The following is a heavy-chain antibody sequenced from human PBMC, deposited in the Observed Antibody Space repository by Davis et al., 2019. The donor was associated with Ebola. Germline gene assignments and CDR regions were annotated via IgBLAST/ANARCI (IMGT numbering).Heavy chain of an antibody. J-gene: IGHJ4*02. Sequence: SETLSLTCTVSGYSITSGFSWGWIRQPPGKGLEWIGSIYHNGRTNYRPSLKSRVTISLDTSKNQFSLKMTSVTAADTAIYYCARDFVYWGQGTLVTVSS. CDR1: GYSITSGFS. CDR3: ARDFVY. CDR2: IYHNGRT. V-gene: IGHV4-38-2*02.